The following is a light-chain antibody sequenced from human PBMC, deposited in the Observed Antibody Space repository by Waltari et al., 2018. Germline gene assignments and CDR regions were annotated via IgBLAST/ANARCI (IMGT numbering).Light chain of an antibody. CDR1: ELPKQY. CDR3: QSLDSSGTYV. Sequence: SYELTQPPSVSVSPGQTARIICSGDELPKQYGYWYQQKTGQAPVLVIYNDNKMPSGILERFSGSSSGTTVTLTISVVQAEDEADYYCQSLDSSGTYVFGTGTRVTVL. CDR2: NDN. V-gene: IGLV3-25*03. J-gene: IGLJ1*01.